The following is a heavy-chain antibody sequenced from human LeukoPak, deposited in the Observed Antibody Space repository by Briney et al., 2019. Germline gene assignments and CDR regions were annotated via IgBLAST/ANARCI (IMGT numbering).Heavy chain of an antibody. CDR3: SRGTSAGGPISPFDF. V-gene: IGHV3-74*01. CDR2: IQGDGSNT. D-gene: IGHD6-13*01. J-gene: IGHJ4*02. CDR1: GFTFSSYW. Sequence: GGSLRLSCGASGFTFSSYWMSWVRQTPGKGLVWVSRIQGDGSNTNYADSVKGRFSISRDNAKNTVYLQMTSLWAEDTGIYYCSRGTSAGGPISPFDFWGQGTVVTVSS.